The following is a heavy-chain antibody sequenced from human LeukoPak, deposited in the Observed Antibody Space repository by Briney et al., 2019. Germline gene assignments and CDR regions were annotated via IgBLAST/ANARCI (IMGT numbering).Heavy chain of an antibody. Sequence: EASVKVSCKASGGTFSSYAISWVRQAPGQGLEWMGGIIPIFGTANYAQKFQGRVTITADKSTSTAYMELSSLRSEDTAVYYCARAVVDTAGFDYWGQGTLATVSS. D-gene: IGHD5-18*01. J-gene: IGHJ4*02. V-gene: IGHV1-69*06. CDR1: GGTFSSYA. CDR3: ARAVVDTAGFDY. CDR2: IIPIFGTA.